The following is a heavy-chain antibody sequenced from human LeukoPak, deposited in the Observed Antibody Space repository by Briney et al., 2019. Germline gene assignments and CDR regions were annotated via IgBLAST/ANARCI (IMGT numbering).Heavy chain of an antibody. V-gene: IGHV3-74*01. CDR3: TRGGVDY. Sequence: PGGSLRLSCIASGFTFSNYWIHWVRQPPGKGLVWVSRINNDGGGTIYADSVKGRFTISRDNAKNTLFLQMSSLRAEDTAVYYCTRGGVDYWGQGTLVTVSS. CDR2: INNDGGGT. J-gene: IGHJ4*02. D-gene: IGHD3-10*01. CDR1: GFTFSNYW.